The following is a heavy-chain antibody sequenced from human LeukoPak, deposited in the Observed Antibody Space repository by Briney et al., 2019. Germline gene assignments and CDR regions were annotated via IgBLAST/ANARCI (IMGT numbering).Heavy chain of an antibody. J-gene: IGHJ4*02. D-gene: IGHD3-22*01. CDR3: TTGGDNSGYSLDY. CDR1: GFTFTNAW. Sequence: GGSLRLSCAGSGFTFTNAWMSWVRQAPGKGLEWVGRIKSKAAGGTTDYAAPVKGRFTISRDDSKNTLDLQMDSLKTEDTAVYYCTTGGDNSGYSLDYWGQGTLVTVSS. CDR2: IKSKAAGGTT. V-gene: IGHV3-15*01.